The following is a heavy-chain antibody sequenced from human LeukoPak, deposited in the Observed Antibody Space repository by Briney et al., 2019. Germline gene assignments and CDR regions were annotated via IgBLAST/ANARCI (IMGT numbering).Heavy chain of an antibody. V-gene: IGHV4-59*01. CDR1: GGSISSYY. J-gene: IGHJ4*02. CDR3: ARDLTGSGWYDY. Sequence: PSETLSLTCTVSGGSISSYYWSWIRQPPGKGLEWIGYTYYSGSTNYNPSLKSRVTISVDTSRNQFSLKLNSVTAADTAVYYCARDLTGSGWYDYWGQGTLVTVSS. D-gene: IGHD6-19*01. CDR2: TYYSGST.